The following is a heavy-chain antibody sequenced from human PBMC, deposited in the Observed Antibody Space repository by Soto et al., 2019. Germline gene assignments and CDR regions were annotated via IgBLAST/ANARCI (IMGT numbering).Heavy chain of an antibody. D-gene: IGHD3-3*01. CDR1: GGSISSYY. J-gene: IGHJ6*03. CDR2: IYYSGST. Sequence: SETLSLTCTVSGGSISSYYWSWIRQPPGKGLEWIGYIYYSGSTNYNPSLKSRVTISVDTSKNQFSLKLSSVTAADTAVYYCASINYDFWSGYYTGLGTYYYYMDVWGKGTTVTVSS. CDR3: ASINYDFWSGYYTGLGTYYYYMDV. V-gene: IGHV4-59*01.